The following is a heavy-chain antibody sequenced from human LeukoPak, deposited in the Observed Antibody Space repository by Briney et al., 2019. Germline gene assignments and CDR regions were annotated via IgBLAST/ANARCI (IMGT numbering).Heavy chain of an antibody. D-gene: IGHD6-19*01. Sequence: SETLSLTCTVSGYFISSGYYWGWIRQPPGKGLQWIGSIHHSGSTYYNPSLKSRVTISVDTSKNQFSLKLSSVTAADTAVYYCVRGRYSSGWFKDKNWFDPWGQGIPVTVSS. CDR3: VRGRYSSGWFKDKNWFDP. CDR1: GYFISSGYY. J-gene: IGHJ5*02. CDR2: IHHSGST. V-gene: IGHV4-38-2*02.